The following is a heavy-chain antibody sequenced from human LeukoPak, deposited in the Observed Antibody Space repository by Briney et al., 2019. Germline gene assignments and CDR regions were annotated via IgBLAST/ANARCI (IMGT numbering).Heavy chain of an antibody. Sequence: SETLSLTCTVSGGSISTYYWSWVRQSPGRGLEWIGYIFYSGSTNYNPSLKSRVTISVDTSKNQFSLKLSSVTAADTAVYYCARDKSRTYGSADAFDIWGQGTMVTVSS. J-gene: IGHJ3*02. D-gene: IGHD3-10*01. CDR1: GGSISTYY. V-gene: IGHV4-59*12. CDR2: IFYSGST. CDR3: ARDKSRTYGSADAFDI.